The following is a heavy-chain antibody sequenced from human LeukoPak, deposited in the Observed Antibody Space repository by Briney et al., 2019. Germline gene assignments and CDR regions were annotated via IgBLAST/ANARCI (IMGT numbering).Heavy chain of an antibody. V-gene: IGHV3-7*01. D-gene: IGHD3-16*01. J-gene: IGHJ6*02. CDR3: ATYTHWVAGDV. CDR2: MNQDGSAK. Sequence: GGSLRLSCAASGFTFSRSWMTWVRQAPGKGLEWVANMNQDGSAKDYVDSVKGRFTISRDNARNSLYLQMSSLRAEDTAVYYCATYTHWVAGDVWGQGTTVTVSS. CDR1: GFTFSRSW.